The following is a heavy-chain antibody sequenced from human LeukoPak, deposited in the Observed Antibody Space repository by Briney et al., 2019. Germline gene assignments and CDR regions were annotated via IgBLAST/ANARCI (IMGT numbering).Heavy chain of an antibody. CDR1: GFIFNNYA. J-gene: IGHJ2*01. V-gene: IGHV3-9*01. CDR2: ISWNSGSI. CDR3: ARAKPADFDP. Sequence: GGSLRLSCAGSGFIFNNYAMHWVRQPPGKGLEWVSGISWNSGSIDYADSVKGRFTISRDNAKNSLYLQMNSLRVDDTAVYYCARAKPADFDPWGRGTLVTVSS.